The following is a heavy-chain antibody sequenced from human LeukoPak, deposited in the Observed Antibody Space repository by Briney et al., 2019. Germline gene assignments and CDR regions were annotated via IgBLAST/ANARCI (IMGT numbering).Heavy chain of an antibody. V-gene: IGHV4-39*01. CDR2: IYYSGST. J-gene: IGHJ4*02. D-gene: IGHD1-26*01. CDR3: ASISGSYGPLDH. Sequence: SETLSLTCTVSGGSFSSSSYYWGWIRQPPGKGLEWIGSIYYSGSTYYNPSLKSRVTISVDTSKNQFSLKLRFVTAADTAVYYCASISGSYGPLDHWGQGTLVTVSS. CDR1: GGSFSSSSYY.